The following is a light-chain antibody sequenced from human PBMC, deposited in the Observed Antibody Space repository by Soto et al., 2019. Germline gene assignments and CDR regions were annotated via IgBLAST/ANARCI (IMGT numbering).Light chain of an antibody. CDR2: YSH. V-gene: IGLV1-47*02. J-gene: IGLJ1*01. Sequence: QSALTQPPSASGTAGQVVTISCSGGDSNIGSNSVYWYQHLPRKAPKLLIYYSHQRPSRVPDRFSGSRSGMSASLAIVGLRSEDEAIYYCAAWDASLSACVFGNGTKVTVL. CDR1: DSNIGSNS. CDR3: AAWDASLSACV.